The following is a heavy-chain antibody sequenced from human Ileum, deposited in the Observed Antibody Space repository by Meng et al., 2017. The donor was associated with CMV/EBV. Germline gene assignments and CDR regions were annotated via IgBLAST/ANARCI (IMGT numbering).Heavy chain of an antibody. CDR2: INPSGVST. J-gene: IGHJ4*02. CDR3: ARGLGSGSYYGY. Sequence: CYGSVYPFTSLFMRWVRQATAPGLQWLGIINPSGVSTSYAQNFEGRVTMTRDTSTSTVYMELSSLRAEDTAVYYCARGLGSGSYYGYWGQGTLVTVSS. CDR1: VYPFTSLF. V-gene: IGHV1-46*01. D-gene: IGHD3-10*01.